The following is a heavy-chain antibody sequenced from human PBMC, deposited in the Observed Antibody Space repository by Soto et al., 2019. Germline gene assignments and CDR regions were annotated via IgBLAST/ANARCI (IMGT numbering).Heavy chain of an antibody. CDR2: ISGSGGST. V-gene: IGHV3-23*01. D-gene: IGHD4-17*01. J-gene: IGHJ5*02. CDR1: GFTFSTYA. CDR3: AKEPVLIYGGNSNWFDP. Sequence: PGGSLRLSCGASGFTFSTYAMTWVRQTPGKGLEWVSAISGSGGSTYYADSVKGRFTISRDNSKNTLYLQMNSLRAEDTAVYYCAKEPVLIYGGNSNWFDPWDQGTLVTVSA.